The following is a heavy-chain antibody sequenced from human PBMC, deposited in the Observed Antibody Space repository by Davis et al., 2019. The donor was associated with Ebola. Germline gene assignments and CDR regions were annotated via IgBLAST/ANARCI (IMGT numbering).Heavy chain of an antibody. D-gene: IGHD4-11*01. CDR3: AKDFRNYDY. Sequence: GESLKISCTASGLTFSSYAMSWVRQAPGKGLEWVSGISDSGGNTFYADSVKGRFTVSRDNSKNTMYLQMNSLRAEDTAVYYCAKDFRNYDYWGQGTLVTVSS. J-gene: IGHJ4*02. CDR1: GLTFSSYA. V-gene: IGHV3-23*01. CDR2: ISDSGGNT.